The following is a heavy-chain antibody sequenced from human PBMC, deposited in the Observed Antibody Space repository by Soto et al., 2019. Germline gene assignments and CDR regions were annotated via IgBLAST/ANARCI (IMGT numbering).Heavy chain of an antibody. D-gene: IGHD3-22*01. J-gene: IGHJ4*02. V-gene: IGHV4-31*03. CDR2: IYYSGST. Sequence: SETLSLTCTFSGCSISSGGYYWSWIRQHPGKGLEWIGYIYYSGSTYYNPSLKSRVTISVDTSKNQFSLKLSSVTAADTAVYYCAKTPYYYDSSGYYSNPPFDYWGQGTLVTVS. CDR1: GCSISSGGYY. CDR3: AKTPYYYDSSGYYSNPPFDY.